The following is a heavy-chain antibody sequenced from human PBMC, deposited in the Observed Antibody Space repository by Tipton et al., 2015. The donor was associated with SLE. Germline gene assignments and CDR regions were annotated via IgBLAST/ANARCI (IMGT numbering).Heavy chain of an antibody. CDR1: GGSISTSAYY. V-gene: IGHV4-39*01. CDR3: ASLKIHWGYGSSGYHFDN. CDR2: IYYRGNT. Sequence: TLSLTCTVSGGSISTSAYYWGWIRQPPGKGLEWIGSIYYRGNTYHNPTLRSRLTISVDTSKNQFSLKLSSVAAAVTAVYYCASLKIHWGYGSSGYHFDNWGQGTLLTVSS. J-gene: IGHJ4*02. D-gene: IGHD3-22*01.